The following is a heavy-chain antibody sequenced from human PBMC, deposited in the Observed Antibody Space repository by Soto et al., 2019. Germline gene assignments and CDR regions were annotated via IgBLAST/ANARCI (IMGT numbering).Heavy chain of an antibody. CDR1: GFTFSDYY. J-gene: IGHJ3*01. Sequence: QVQLVESGGGLVKPGGSLRLSCAASGFTFSDYYMSWIRQAPGKGLEWVSYISSSGSTIYYADSVKGRFTISRDNAKNSXXPQMNSLRAEDTAVYYCARVFCGGDCYPTENAFDLWGQGTMVTVSS. D-gene: IGHD2-21*02. CDR2: ISSSGSTI. CDR3: ARVFCGGDCYPTENAFDL. V-gene: IGHV3-11*01.